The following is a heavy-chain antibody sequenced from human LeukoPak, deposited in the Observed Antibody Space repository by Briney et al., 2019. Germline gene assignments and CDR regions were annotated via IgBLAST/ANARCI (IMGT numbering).Heavy chain of an antibody. CDR3: ARHAGFYYGSGSYYTYNWFDP. CDR2: IYTSGST. CDR1: GGSISSYH. V-gene: IGHV4-4*09. Sequence: PSETLSLTCTVSGGSISSYHWSWIRQPPGKGLEWIGYIYTSGSTNYNPSLKSRVTISVDTSKNQFSLKLSSVTAADTAVYYCARHAGFYYGSGSYYTYNWFDPWGQGTLVTVSS. D-gene: IGHD3-10*01. J-gene: IGHJ5*02.